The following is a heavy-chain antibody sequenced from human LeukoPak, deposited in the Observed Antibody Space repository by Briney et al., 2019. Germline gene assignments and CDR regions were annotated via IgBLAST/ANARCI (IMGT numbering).Heavy chain of an antibody. D-gene: IGHD1-26*01. CDR3: AKDRGSGSYGDY. Sequence: PGGSLRLSCAASGFTFSSYGMHWVRQAPGKGLEWVASISGSSYYIYYADSVKGRFTISRDNSKNTLYLQMNSLRAEDTAVYYCAKDRGSGSYGDYWGQGTLVTVSS. CDR2: ISGSSYYI. J-gene: IGHJ4*02. V-gene: IGHV3-21*01. CDR1: GFTFSSYG.